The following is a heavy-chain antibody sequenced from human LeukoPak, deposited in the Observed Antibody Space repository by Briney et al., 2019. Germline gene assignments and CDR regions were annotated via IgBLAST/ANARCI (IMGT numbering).Heavy chain of an antibody. CDR2: IWYDGSQE. CDR3: AKVRTPGTSYFDP. Sequence: GGSLRLSCAASGFSFSNYGMHWVRQAPGKGLEWVAFIWYDGSQEYYADSVKGRFTISRDNSKNTLYLQMNSLRPDDTAVYYCAKVRTPGTSYFDPWGQGTLVTVSS. J-gene: IGHJ4*02. D-gene: IGHD1-1*01. CDR1: GFSFSNYG. V-gene: IGHV3-30*02.